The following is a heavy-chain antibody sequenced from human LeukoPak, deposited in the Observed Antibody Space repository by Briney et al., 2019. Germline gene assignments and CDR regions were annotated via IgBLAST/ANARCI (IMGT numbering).Heavy chain of an antibody. CDR3: ARLTGYCSSTSCYRTFDI. CDR1: GYRFPSYW. V-gene: IGHV5-51*01. CDR2: IYPGDSDT. Sequence: RLGESLKISCKGSGYRFPSYWIGWVRQMPGEGLESMVIIYPGDSDTRYSPSFQGQVTISADKSISTAYLQWSSLKASDTAMYYCARLTGYCSSTSCYRTFDIWGQGTMVTVSS. J-gene: IGHJ3*02. D-gene: IGHD2-2*01.